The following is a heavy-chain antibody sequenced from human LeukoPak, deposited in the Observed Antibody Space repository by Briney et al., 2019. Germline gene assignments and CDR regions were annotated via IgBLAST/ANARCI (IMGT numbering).Heavy chain of an antibody. CDR1: GFSMSVYW. V-gene: IGHV3-7*01. Sequence: GGSLRLSCEASGFSMSVYWMSWVRQAPGKGLEWVGNIKQDGSERNYVDSVKGRFTISRDNAKKSLYLQMDSLRAEDTAVYYCARDWGAYYHFFDYWGQGTLVTVSS. CDR2: IKQDGSER. D-gene: IGHD3-22*01. J-gene: IGHJ4*02. CDR3: ARDWGAYYHFFDY.